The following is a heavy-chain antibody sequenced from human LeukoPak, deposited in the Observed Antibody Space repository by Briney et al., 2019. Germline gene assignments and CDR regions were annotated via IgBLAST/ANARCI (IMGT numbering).Heavy chain of an antibody. V-gene: IGHV4-34*01. J-gene: IGHJ6*02. D-gene: IGHD6-6*01. CDR2: INHSGST. Sequence: SETLSLTCAVYGGSFSGYYWSWIRQPPGKGLEWIGEINHSGSTNYNPSLKSRVTISVDTSKNQFSLKLSSVTAADTAVYYCARAEYSSSSDYGMDVWAKGPRSPSP. CDR3: ARAEYSSSSDYGMDV. CDR1: GGSFSGYY.